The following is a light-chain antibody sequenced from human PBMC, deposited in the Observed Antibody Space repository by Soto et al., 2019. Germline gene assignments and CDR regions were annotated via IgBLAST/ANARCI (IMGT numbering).Light chain of an antibody. V-gene: IGLV2-14*01. J-gene: IGLJ1*01. Sequence: QSALTQPASVSGSPGQSITISCTGTSSDVGGYNYVSWYQQHPGKAPELMIYEVSNRPSGVSNRFSGSKSGNTASLTISGLQAEDEADYYCSSYTSSNTYVLGTGTKVTVL. CDR3: SSYTSSNTYV. CDR2: EVS. CDR1: SSDVGGYNY.